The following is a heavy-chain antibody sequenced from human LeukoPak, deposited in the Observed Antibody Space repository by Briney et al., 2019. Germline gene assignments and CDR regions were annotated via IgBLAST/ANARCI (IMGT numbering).Heavy chain of an antibody. CDR3: AKRLSSGSYFAAFDY. Sequence: GGSLRLSCVASGFTFSIYAMSWVRQAPGKGLEWVSTISGSGGTTYHADSVKGRFTISRDNSKNTLYVQMNSLRTEDTAIYYCAKRLSSGSYFAAFDYWGQGTLVTVSS. V-gene: IGHV3-23*01. J-gene: IGHJ4*02. CDR2: ISGSGGTT. D-gene: IGHD1-26*01. CDR1: GFTFSIYA.